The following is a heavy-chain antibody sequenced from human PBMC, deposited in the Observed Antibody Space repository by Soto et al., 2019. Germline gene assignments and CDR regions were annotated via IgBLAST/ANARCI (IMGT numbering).Heavy chain of an antibody. CDR1: GGSISSSSYY. V-gene: IGHV4-39*01. Sequence: QLQLQESGPGLVKPSETLSLTCTVSGGSISSSSYYWGWIRQPPGKGLEWIGSIYYSGSTYYNPSLTSRVTISVDTSKNQFSLKLSSVTAADTAVYYCARLYDFWSGYLTFWGQGTLVTVSS. CDR3: ARLYDFWSGYLTF. CDR2: IYYSGST. J-gene: IGHJ4*02. D-gene: IGHD3-3*01.